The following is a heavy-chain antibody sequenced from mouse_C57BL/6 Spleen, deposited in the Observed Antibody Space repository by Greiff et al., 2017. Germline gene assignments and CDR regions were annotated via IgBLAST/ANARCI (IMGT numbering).Heavy chain of an antibody. CDR2: ISYDGSN. J-gene: IGHJ2*01. V-gene: IGHV3-6*01. Sequence: EVQLQESGPGLVKPSQSLSLTCSVTGYSITSGYYWNWIRQFPGNKLEWMGYISYDGSNNYNPSLKNLISITRDTSKNQFFLKLNSVTTEDTATYYCARDPDGYYNYWGQGTTLTVSS. CDR3: ARDPDGYYNY. CDR1: GYSITSGYY. D-gene: IGHD2-3*01.